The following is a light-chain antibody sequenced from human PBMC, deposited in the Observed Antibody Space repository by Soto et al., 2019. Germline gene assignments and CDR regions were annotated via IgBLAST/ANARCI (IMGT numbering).Light chain of an antibody. CDR1: RSVSNNY. V-gene: IGKV3D-20*01. Sequence: EIGLTQSPGTLSLSPGERATLSCGASRSVSNNYLAWYQQKPGLAPRLLIYDASYRANGIPDRFSGSGSGTDFTLTISRLEPEDFVVYYCQQYGSSSWTFGQGTKVDIK. CDR3: QQYGSSSWT. CDR2: DAS. J-gene: IGKJ1*01.